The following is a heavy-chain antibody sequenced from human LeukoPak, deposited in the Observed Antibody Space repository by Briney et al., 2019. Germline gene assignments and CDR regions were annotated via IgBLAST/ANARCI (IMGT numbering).Heavy chain of an antibody. D-gene: IGHD5-12*01. CDR1: GGSISRYY. Sequence: SETLSLTCTVSGGSISRYYWNWIRQPPGKGPEWIGYIYYSGSTNYNPSLKSRVTISVDTSKNQFSLKLSSVTAADSAVYYCASGRRGYFDYWGQGTLVTVSS. V-gene: IGHV4-59*01. CDR2: IYYSGST. CDR3: ASGRRGYFDY. J-gene: IGHJ4*02.